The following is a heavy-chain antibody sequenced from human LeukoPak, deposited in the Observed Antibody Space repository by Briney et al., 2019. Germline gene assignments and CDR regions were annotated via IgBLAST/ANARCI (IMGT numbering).Heavy chain of an antibody. J-gene: IGHJ1*01. V-gene: IGHV1-2*02. Sequence: SVKVSCKASGYSFTAYFIHWVRQAPGQGLEWMGWVNPNTGYTLLSQKFQGRVTMTRDTSISTSYMELSRLRSDDTAMYFCARDPSTSPDAHWGQGTLVTVSS. CDR1: GYSFTAYF. CDR3: ARDPSTSPDAH. CDR2: VNPNTGYT.